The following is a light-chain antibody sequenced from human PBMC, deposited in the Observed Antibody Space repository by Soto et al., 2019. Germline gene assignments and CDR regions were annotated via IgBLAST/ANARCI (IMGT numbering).Light chain of an antibody. V-gene: IGKV3-15*01. J-gene: IGKJ4*01. CDR2: GAS. CDR1: QSVRSN. Sequence: EIVMTQSPATLSVSPGERVTLSCRASQSVRSNLAWYQQKPGQVPRVLIYGASTRAIGFPDRFSGSGSGTEFTLTISSLQSEDFAVYYCQHYKNLWGFGGGTKVEIK. CDR3: QHYKNLWG.